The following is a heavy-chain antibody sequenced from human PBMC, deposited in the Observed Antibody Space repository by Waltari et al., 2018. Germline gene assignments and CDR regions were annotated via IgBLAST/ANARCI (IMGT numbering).Heavy chain of an antibody. CDR1: VYTFNRYD. Sequence: QVQLVQSGAEVKKPGASVKVSCKAPVYTFNRYDLNWVRQARGQGLEWMGWMNPNNGNPGYAQKFHGRVTMTRKTPISPAYVELSSWRVEHPAVYCWSRSGWGVLEWLLYIWFDRGGQGTLVTVSS. D-gene: IGHD3-3*01. J-gene: IGHJ5*02. V-gene: IGHV1-8*01. CDR3: SRSGWGVLEWLLYIWFDR. CDR2: MNPNNGNP.